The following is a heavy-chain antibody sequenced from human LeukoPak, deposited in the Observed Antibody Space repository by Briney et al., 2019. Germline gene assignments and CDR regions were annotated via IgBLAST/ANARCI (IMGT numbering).Heavy chain of an antibody. D-gene: IGHD1-26*01. J-gene: IGHJ4*02. Sequence: SETLSLTCTVSGGSISSYYWSLIRQPPGKGLEGIGYIYYSGGTNYNPSLKSRVTISVDTSKNQFPLKLSSVTAADTAVYYCARHGVGAATPYYFDYWGQGTLVTVSS. CDR3: ARHGVGAATPYYFDY. V-gene: IGHV4-59*08. CDR1: GGSISSYY. CDR2: IYYSGGT.